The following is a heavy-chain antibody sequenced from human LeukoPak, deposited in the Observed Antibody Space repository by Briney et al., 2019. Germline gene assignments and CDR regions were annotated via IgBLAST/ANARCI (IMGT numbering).Heavy chain of an antibody. Sequence: GGSLRLSCAASGVTFSGSAMQGVREASGKGREWGGRIRRKANSYATAYAASVKGRFTISRDDSKNTAYLQMNSLKTEDTAVYYCTSIAAAGIFYWGQGTLVTVSS. J-gene: IGHJ4*02. V-gene: IGHV3-73*01. D-gene: IGHD6-13*01. CDR2: IRRKANSYAT. CDR3: TSIAAAGIFY. CDR1: GVTFSGSA.